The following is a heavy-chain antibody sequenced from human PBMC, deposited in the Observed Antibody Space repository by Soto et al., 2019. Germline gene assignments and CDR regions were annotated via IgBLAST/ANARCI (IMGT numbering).Heavy chain of an antibody. CDR3: ARDVVGSGWSHNWFDP. D-gene: IGHD6-19*01. J-gene: IGHJ5*02. CDR2: IWYDGSNK. V-gene: IGHV3-33*01. CDR1: GFTFSSYG. Sequence: QVQLVESGGGVVQPGRSLRLSCAASGFTFSSYGMHWVRQAPGKGLEWVAVIWYDGSNKYYADSVKGRFTISRDNSKNTLYLQMNSLRAEDTAVYYCARDVVGSGWSHNWFDPWGQGTLVTVSS.